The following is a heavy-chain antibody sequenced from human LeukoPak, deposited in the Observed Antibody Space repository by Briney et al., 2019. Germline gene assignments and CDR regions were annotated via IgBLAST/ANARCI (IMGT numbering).Heavy chain of an antibody. CDR3: AKDLRYCSVASCYYSGLDV. CDR1: GFTFSSYS. D-gene: IGHD2-2*01. J-gene: IGHJ6*02. V-gene: IGHV3-48*01. CDR2: ISSSSSTI. Sequence: GGSLRLSCAASGFTFSSYSMNWVRQAPGKGLEWVSYISSSSSTIYYADSVKGRVTISRDNSKNTVFLQMNSLRAEDTAVYYCAKDLRYCSVASCYYSGLDVWGQGTTVTVSS.